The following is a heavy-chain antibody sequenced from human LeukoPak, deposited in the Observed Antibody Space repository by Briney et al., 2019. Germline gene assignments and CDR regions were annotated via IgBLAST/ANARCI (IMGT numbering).Heavy chain of an antibody. CDR3: ARGRGVIKGINWFDP. J-gene: IGHJ5*02. V-gene: IGHV3-13*01. CDR1: GFTFSSYD. CDR2: IGTAGDT. Sequence: GGSLRLSCAASGFTFSSYDMHWVRHATGKGLEWVSAIGTAGDTHYPGSVKGRFTISRENAKNSLYLQMNSLRAGDTAVYYCARGRGVIKGINWFDPWGQGTLVTVSS. D-gene: IGHD3-10*01.